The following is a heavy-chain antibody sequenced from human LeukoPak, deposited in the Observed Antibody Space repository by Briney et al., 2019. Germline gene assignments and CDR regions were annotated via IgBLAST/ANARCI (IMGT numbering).Heavy chain of an antibody. Sequence: PSETLSLTCTVSGGSISSFYWSWIRQPPGKGLEWIGYIYYSGSTNYNPSLRSRVTISVDTSKNQFSLNLSSVTAADTAVYYCARHGAAHLLYYYDYWGQGTLVTVSS. CDR3: ARHGAAHLLYYYDY. D-gene: IGHD2/OR15-2a*01. CDR2: IYYSGST. CDR1: GGSISSFY. J-gene: IGHJ4*02. V-gene: IGHV4-59*08.